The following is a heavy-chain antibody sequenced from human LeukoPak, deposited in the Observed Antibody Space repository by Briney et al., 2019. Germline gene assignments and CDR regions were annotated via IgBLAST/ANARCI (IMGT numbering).Heavy chain of an antibody. Sequence: SETLSLPCTVSGYPISSYYWSWVRQPPGKGLEWMGYFYSSGSTSYNPSLKRRVTLSVDTSKNQFSLELCSVSAADTAAYYCARGGPVDSTVGYWGQGTLVTVSS. J-gene: IGHJ4*02. V-gene: IGHV4-59*01. CDR1: GYPISSYY. D-gene: IGHD1-26*01. CDR2: FYSSGST. CDR3: ARGGPVDSTVGY.